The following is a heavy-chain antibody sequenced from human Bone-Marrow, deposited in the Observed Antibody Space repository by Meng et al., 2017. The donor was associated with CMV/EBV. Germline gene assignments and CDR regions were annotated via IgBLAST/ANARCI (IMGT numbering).Heavy chain of an antibody. CDR3: ASDIVVVPAAHPRLNWFDP. J-gene: IGHJ5*02. CDR2: IIPILGIA. CDR1: GGTFSSYA. D-gene: IGHD2-2*01. V-gene: IGHV1-69*10. Sequence: SVKVSCKASGGTFSSYAISWVRQAPGQGLERMGGIIPILGIANYAQKFQGRVTITADKSTSTAYMELSSLRSEDTAVYYCASDIVVVPAAHPRLNWFDPWGQGTQVTVSS.